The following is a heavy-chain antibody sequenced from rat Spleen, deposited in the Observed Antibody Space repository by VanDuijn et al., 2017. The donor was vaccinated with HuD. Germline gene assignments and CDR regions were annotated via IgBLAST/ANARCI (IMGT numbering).Heavy chain of an antibody. D-gene: IGHD1-1*01. V-gene: IGHV5S10*01. CDR2: IIYDGSRT. CDR3: ASHRHYTGYIMDA. Sequence: EVQLEESDGGLVQPGRSLKLSCAASGFTFSDYNMAWVRQAPKKGLEWVATIIYDGSRTYYRDSVKGRFTISRDNAKSTLDLQMDSLRSEDTATYHCASHRHYTGYIMDAWGQGASVTVSS. CDR1: GFTFSDYN. J-gene: IGHJ4*01.